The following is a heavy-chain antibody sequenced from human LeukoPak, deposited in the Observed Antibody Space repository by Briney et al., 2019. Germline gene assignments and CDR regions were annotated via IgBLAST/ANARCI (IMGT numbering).Heavy chain of an antibody. CDR1: GFTFSSYW. CDR2: IKQDGSEK. CDR3: ARDSSGWYYYFDY. Sequence: GGSLRLSCAASGFTFSSYWMSWVRQAPGKGLEWVANIKQDGSEKDYVDSVKGRFTISRDNAKNSLCLQMNSLRAEDTAVYYCARDSSGWYYYFDYWGQGTLVTVSS. J-gene: IGHJ4*02. V-gene: IGHV3-7*01. D-gene: IGHD6-19*01.